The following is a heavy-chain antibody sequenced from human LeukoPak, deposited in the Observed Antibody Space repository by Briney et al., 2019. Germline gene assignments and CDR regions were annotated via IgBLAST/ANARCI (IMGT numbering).Heavy chain of an antibody. CDR1: GGSISSGGYY. Sequence: ASETLSLTCTVSGGSISSGGYYWSWIRQHPGKGLEWIGYIYYSGSTYYNPSLKSRVTISVDTSKNQFSLKLSSVTAADTAVYYCAASNKPYYYYGMDVWGQGTTVTVSS. CDR2: IYYSGST. D-gene: IGHD4-11*01. V-gene: IGHV4-31*03. J-gene: IGHJ6*02. CDR3: AASNKPYYYYGMDV.